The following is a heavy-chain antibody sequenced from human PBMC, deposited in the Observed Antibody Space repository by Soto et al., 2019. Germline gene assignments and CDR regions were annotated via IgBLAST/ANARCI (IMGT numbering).Heavy chain of an antibody. CDR2: INIEGSTT. J-gene: IGHJ4*02. CDR3: ARDQQWLVRFYFDF. V-gene: IGHV3-74*01. D-gene: IGHD6-19*01. CDR1: GFTFNNYW. Sequence: GGSLRLSCAASGFTFNNYWMHWVRQAPGKGLVWVSRINIEGSTTDYADSVRGRFAISRDNAKNTLYLQINSLRDEDTAVYYCARDQQWLVRFYFDFWGQGTLVTVSS.